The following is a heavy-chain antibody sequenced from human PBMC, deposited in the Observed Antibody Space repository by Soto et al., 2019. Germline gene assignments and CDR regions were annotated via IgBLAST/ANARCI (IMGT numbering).Heavy chain of an antibody. Sequence: ASVKVSCKASGYTFTSYGISWVRQAPGQGLEWMGWISAYNGNTDYAQKLQGRVTMTTDTSTSTAYMELRSLRSDDTAVYYCASPYSGYDFTNAFVIWCQTTMVTVSS. CDR1: GYTFTSYG. J-gene: IGHJ3*02. D-gene: IGHD5-12*01. CDR2: ISAYNGNT. V-gene: IGHV1-18*01. CDR3: ASPYSGYDFTNAFVI.